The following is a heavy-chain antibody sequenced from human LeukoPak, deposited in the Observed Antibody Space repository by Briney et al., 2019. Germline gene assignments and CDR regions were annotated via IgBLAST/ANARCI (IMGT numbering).Heavy chain of an antibody. CDR2: IHYIGHT. D-gene: IGHD6-19*01. CDR1: GGSMSNHY. Sequence: SETLSLTCTVSGGSMSNHYWSWIRRPPGKGLEWIGFIHYIGHTDQNPSLRNRATISLDTSKNQFSLRLSSVTAADTAVYYCARRPASSGWFGRFDYWGQGTLVTVSS. V-gene: IGHV4-59*11. CDR3: ARRPASSGWFGRFDY. J-gene: IGHJ4*02.